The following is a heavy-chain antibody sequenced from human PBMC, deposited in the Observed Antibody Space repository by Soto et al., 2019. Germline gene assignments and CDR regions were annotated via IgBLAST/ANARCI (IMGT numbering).Heavy chain of an antibody. V-gene: IGHV1-2*02. D-gene: IGHD1-1*01. CDR3: AREESWNRNWFDP. CDR1: GYTFTGYY. CDR2: INPNSGGT. J-gene: IGHJ5*02. Sequence: ASVKVSCKXSGYTFTGYYMHWVRQAPGQGLEWMGWINPNSGGTNYAQKFQGRVTMTRDTSISTAYMELSRLRSDDTAVYYCAREESWNRNWFDPWGQGTLVTVS.